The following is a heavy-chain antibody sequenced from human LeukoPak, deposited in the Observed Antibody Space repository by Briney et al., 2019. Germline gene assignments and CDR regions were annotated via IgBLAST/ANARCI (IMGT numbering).Heavy chain of an antibody. D-gene: IGHD3-16*02. CDR3: ARAYQRLTFGGVIAS. Sequence: GGSLRLSCAASGFTFDDYAMHWVRQAPGKGLEWVSGISWNSGSIGYADSVKGRFTISRDNAKSSLYLQLNSLRAEDTAVYYCARAYQRLTFGGVIASWGQGTLVTVSS. CDR1: GFTFDDYA. J-gene: IGHJ4*02. V-gene: IGHV3-9*01. CDR2: ISWNSGSI.